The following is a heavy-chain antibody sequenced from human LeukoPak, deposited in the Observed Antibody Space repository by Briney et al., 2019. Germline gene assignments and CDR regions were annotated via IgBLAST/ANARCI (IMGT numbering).Heavy chain of an antibody. CDR1: GFSFSSFA. CDR2: ISGSGEST. CDR3: AKDVGGTNFHYMDV. J-gene: IGHJ6*03. D-gene: IGHD1-26*01. Sequence: GGSLRLSCAASGFSFSSFAMSWVRQAPGKGLEWVSAISGSGESTYYEDSVRGRFTISRDNSKNTVDVQMNSLRAEDTAVYYCAKDVGGTNFHYMDVWGKGTTVIVSS. V-gene: IGHV3-23*01.